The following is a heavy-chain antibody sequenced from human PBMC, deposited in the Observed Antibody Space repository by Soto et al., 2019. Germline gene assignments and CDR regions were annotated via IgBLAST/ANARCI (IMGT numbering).Heavy chain of an antibody. CDR1: GFTFSTYW. V-gene: IGHV3-7*04. CDR3: ARDLSPQYSTYSVEAFAF. J-gene: IGHJ3*01. D-gene: IGHD2-21*01. Sequence: EVQLVESGGGLVQPGGSLRLSCAASGFTFSTYWMTWVRQAPGKGLEWVANVNQDGSVQNYLGSVKGRFTISRDNAERSLYLQMNRLRAEDAAVYECARDLSPQYSTYSVEAFAFWGQGTMVTGSS. CDR2: VNQDGSVQ.